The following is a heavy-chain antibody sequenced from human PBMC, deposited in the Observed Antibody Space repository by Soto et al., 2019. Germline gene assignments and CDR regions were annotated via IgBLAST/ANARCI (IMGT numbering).Heavy chain of an antibody. V-gene: IGHV3-33*01. J-gene: IGHJ4*02. Sequence: QVQLVESGGGVVQPGRSLRLSCAASGFTFSSYGMHWVRQAPGKGLEWVAVIWYDGSNKYYADSVKGRFTISRDNSKNTLYLQMSSLRAEDTAVYYCARDGVMITFGGVIAEPPYFDYWGQGTLVTVSS. CDR3: ARDGVMITFGGVIAEPPYFDY. CDR2: IWYDGSNK. CDR1: GFTFSSYG. D-gene: IGHD3-16*02.